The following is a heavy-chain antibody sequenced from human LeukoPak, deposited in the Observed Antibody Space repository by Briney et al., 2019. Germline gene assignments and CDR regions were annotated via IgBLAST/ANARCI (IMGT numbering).Heavy chain of an antibody. V-gene: IGHV3-23*01. Sequence: PGGSLRLSCAASGFTFSSYAMSWVRQAPGKGLEWVSAISGSGGSTYYTDSVKGRFTISRDNAKNSLYLQMNSLRAEDTAVYYCARDRYYYDSSGPLDYWGQGTLVTVSS. J-gene: IGHJ4*02. CDR3: ARDRYYYDSSGPLDY. CDR1: GFTFSSYA. CDR2: ISGSGGST. D-gene: IGHD3-22*01.